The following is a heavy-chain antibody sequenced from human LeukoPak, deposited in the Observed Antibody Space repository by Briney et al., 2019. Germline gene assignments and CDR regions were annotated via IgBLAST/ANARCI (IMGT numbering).Heavy chain of an antibody. CDR1: GDSVSSNTAS. V-gene: IGHV6-1*01. Sequence: SQTLSLTCAISGDSVSSNTASWNWIRQSPSRGLECLGRTYYRSKWHNEYAVSVKSRITINPDTSKNQFSLQLNSVTPEDTAVYFCTRDFDYWGQGTLVTVSS. CDR2: TYYRSKWHN. J-gene: IGHJ4*02. CDR3: TRDFDY.